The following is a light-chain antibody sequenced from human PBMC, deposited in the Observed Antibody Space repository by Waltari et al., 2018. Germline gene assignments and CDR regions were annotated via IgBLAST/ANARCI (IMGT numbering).Light chain of an antibody. CDR3: QTGGHGTWV. CDR1: SGNTRNV. J-gene: IGLJ3*02. V-gene: IGLV4-69*01. Sequence: QLVLTHSPSASASLGASVHLTCTLSSGNTRNVIAWLHQHPEKGPRYLMKVNSDGSHSKGDEIPDRFSGSSSGAERYLTISNLQSEDEADYYCQTGGHGTWVFGGGTKLTVL. CDR2: VNSDGSH.